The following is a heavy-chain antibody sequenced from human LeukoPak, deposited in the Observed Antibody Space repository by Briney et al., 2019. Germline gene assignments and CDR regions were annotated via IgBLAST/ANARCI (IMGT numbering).Heavy chain of an antibody. D-gene: IGHD3-22*01. Sequence: SETLSLTCTVSGGSISSSSYYWGWIRQPPGKGLEWIGSIYYSGSTYYNPSLKSRVTISVDTSKNQFSLKLSSVTAADTAVYYCAREYYYDSSGYFYYYGMDAWGQGTTVTVSS. V-gene: IGHV4-39*07. CDR1: GGSISSSSYY. J-gene: IGHJ6*02. CDR3: AREYYYDSSGYFYYYGMDA. CDR2: IYYSGST.